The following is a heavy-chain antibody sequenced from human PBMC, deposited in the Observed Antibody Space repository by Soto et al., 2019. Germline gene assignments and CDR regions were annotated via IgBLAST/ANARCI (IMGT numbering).Heavy chain of an antibody. CDR2: IYYSGST. D-gene: IGHD3-9*01. V-gene: IGHV4-59*01. Sequence: SETLSLTCTVSGVSISSYYWSWIRQPPGKGLEWIGYIYYSGSTNYNPSLKSRVTISVDTSKNQFSLKLSSVTAADTAVYYCARGADILTGYYGNWFDPWGQGTLVTVSS. J-gene: IGHJ5*02. CDR3: ARGADILTGYYGNWFDP. CDR1: GVSISSYY.